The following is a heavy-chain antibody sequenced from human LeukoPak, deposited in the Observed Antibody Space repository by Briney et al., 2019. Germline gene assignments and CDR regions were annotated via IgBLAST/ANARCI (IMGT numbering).Heavy chain of an antibody. J-gene: IGHJ1*01. CDR1: GGSISSGGYY. CDR2: IYHSGSN. Sequence: SETLSLTATVSGGSISSGGYYWSCIRQPPGKGREWIGYIYHSGSNYYNPCIETRRTVSYTRSKNQFSSSLSSVAAAATSGSNSRSPRSNPPLKSRDTISVDRSKNHFSVKLSYVTGADTAVYYCARVECSSTSCLKIQHWGRGTLVTVSS. CDR3: RSPRSNPPLKSRDTISVDRSKNHFSVKLSYVTGADTAVYYCARVECSSTSCLKIQH. V-gene: IGHV4-30-2*01. D-gene: IGHD3-10*01.